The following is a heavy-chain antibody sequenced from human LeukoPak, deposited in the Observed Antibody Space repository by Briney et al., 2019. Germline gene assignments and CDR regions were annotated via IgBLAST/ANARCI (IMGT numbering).Heavy chain of an antibody. CDR1: GFSVSSNY. J-gene: IGHJ4*02. V-gene: IGHV3-21*01. CDR2: ISSSSSYI. Sequence: GGSLRLSCAASGFSVSSNYMNWVRQAPGKGLEWVSSISSSSSYIYYADSVKGRFTISRDNAKNSLYLQMNSLRAEDTAVYYCARDITYYYDSSGYYPYYFDYWGQGTLVTVSS. CDR3: ARDITYYYDSSGYYPYYFDY. D-gene: IGHD3-22*01.